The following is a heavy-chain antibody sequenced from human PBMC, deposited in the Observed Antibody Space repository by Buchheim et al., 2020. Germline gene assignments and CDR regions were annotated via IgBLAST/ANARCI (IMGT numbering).Heavy chain of an antibody. J-gene: IGHJ4*02. Sequence: QVQLVESGGGVVQPGRSLRLSCAASGFTFSSYAMHWVRQAPGKGLERVAVISYDGSNKYYADSVKGRFTISRDNSKNTLYLQMNSLRAEDTAVYYCARDRYYDSSGYLDYWGQGTL. CDR3: ARDRYYDSSGYLDY. CDR2: ISYDGSNK. D-gene: IGHD3-22*01. CDR1: GFTFSSYA. V-gene: IGHV3-30*04.